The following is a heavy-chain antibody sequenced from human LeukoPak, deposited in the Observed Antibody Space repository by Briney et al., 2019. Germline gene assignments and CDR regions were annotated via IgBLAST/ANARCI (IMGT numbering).Heavy chain of an antibody. D-gene: IGHD3-22*01. CDR3: AKDHESDGYPCLDH. CDR1: GFTFSRLA. Sequence: PGGSLGLSCAASGFTFSRLAMTWVRQAPGKGLEWVSTISASGPYYADAVRGRFTISRDNSRNTLSPQMDSLRAEDTAVYYCAKDHESDGYPCLDHWGLGTLVTVSS. J-gene: IGHJ4*02. CDR2: ISASGP. V-gene: IGHV3-23*01.